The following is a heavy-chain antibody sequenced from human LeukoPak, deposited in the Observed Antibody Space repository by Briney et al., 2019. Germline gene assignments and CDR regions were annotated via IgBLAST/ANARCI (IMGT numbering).Heavy chain of an antibody. J-gene: IGHJ4*02. D-gene: IGHD3-10*01. Sequence: GASVTVSCTASGGTFSSYAISWVRQAPGQGLEWMGWMNPDSGNTGYAQRFQGRVTLTRNPSISTAYMEVSSLRSEDTAVYFCARGTTRNYGDFDYWGQGTLVTVSS. CDR2: MNPDSGNT. V-gene: IGHV1-8*02. CDR3: ARGTTRNYGDFDY. CDR1: GGTFSSYA.